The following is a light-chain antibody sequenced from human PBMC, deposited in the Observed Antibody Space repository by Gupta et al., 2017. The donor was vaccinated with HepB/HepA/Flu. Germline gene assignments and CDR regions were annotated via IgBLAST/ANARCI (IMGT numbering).Light chain of an antibody. V-gene: IGKV3-20*01. CDR1: PSVRSTY. CDR3: LQDDNSSLT. CDR2: GAS. Sequence: VLTQSPGTLSPSPGERVTLSCRASPSVRSTYLAWYQQKPGQSPRLLIYGASSRATGIPDRFSGSGSGTDFTLTISRLEPEDFAVYYCLQDDNSSLTCGHGTKVDIK. J-gene: IGKJ3*01.